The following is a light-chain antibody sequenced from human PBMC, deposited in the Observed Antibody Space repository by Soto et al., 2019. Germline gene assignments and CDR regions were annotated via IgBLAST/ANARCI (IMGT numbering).Light chain of an antibody. V-gene: IGLV2-14*01. J-gene: IGLJ3*02. Sequence: QSALTQPASVSGSPGRSITISCTGTSSDVGGYNYVSWYQQHPGKAPKLIIYEVSNRPSGVSDRFSGSKSGNTASLTISGLQAVDEADYYCSAYTSSSTLVFGGGTKVT. CDR1: SSDVGGYNY. CDR3: SAYTSSSTLV. CDR2: EVS.